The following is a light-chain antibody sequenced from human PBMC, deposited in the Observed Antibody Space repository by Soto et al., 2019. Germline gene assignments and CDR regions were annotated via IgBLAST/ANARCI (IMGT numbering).Light chain of an antibody. Sequence: QSALTQPASVSGSPGQSITISCTGTSSDVGGYNYVSWYQQHPGKAPKLMIYEVSNRPSGVSNRFSGSKSGNTASLTISGLQAEDEADYYCSSYRSSSTPFVFGTGTKLTVL. J-gene: IGLJ1*01. CDR1: SSDVGGYNY. CDR2: EVS. CDR3: SSYRSSSTPFV. V-gene: IGLV2-14*01.